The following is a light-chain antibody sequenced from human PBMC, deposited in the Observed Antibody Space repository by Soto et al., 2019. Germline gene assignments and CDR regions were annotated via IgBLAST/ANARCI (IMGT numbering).Light chain of an antibody. CDR3: QQYGSSPRT. Sequence: EIVLTQSPGTLSLSPGERATLSCRASQSVTSYLAWYQQTPGQPPRVLIYGASIRLTGIPDRFSGSGSGTDFTLTISRPAPEDFAVYYCQQYGSSPRTFGQGTKVEVK. CDR1: QSVTSY. CDR2: GAS. V-gene: IGKV3-20*01. J-gene: IGKJ1*01.